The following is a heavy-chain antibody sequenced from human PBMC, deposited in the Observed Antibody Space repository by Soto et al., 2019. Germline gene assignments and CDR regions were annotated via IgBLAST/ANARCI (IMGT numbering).Heavy chain of an antibody. CDR3: ARDRAPLCSGGSCFMIDY. V-gene: IGHV1-18*01. J-gene: IGHJ4*02. CDR1: GYTFTSYV. Sequence: GASVKVSCKASGYTFTSYVINWVRQAPGQGLEWMGWISTYNDRTNYAQNLQGRVTMTTDTSTSTAYMELRSLRSDDTAVYYCARDRAPLCSGGSCFMIDYWGQGTLVTVSS. CDR2: ISTYNDRT. D-gene: IGHD2-15*01.